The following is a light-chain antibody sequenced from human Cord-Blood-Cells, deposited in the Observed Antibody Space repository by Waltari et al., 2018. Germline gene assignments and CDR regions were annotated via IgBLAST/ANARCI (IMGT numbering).Light chain of an antibody. CDR2: AAS. CDR1: QSISNY. J-gene: IGKJ2*03. V-gene: IGKV1-39*01. CDR3: QQDYSTPYS. Sequence: DIQMTQSPSSLSASVGDRVTITCRASQSISNYLNWYQQKPGKAPKLLIYAASSLQSGVPSRCSGSGAGTDSTLTISSLHPEDVASYYCQQDYSTPYSFGQGTKLEIK.